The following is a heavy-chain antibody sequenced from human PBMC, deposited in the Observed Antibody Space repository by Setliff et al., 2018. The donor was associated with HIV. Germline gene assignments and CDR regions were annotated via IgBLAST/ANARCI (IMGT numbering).Heavy chain of an antibody. D-gene: IGHD3-22*01. J-gene: IGHJ4*02. CDR1: GFIFSDYH. Sequence: PGGSLRLSCAASGFIFSDYHMTWIRQAPGKGLEWLSDISDGDIKLYADSLKGRFAISRDNTRNSLYLQMSSLRAEDTAVYYCAKTAYKHQYYYASSGYLDFWGQGTLVTVSS. CDR3: AKTAYKHQYYYASSGYLDF. V-gene: IGHV3-11*04. CDR2: ISDGDIK.